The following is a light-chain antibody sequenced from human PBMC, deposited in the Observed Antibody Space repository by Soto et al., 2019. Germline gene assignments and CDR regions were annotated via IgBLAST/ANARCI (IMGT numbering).Light chain of an antibody. CDR3: QQYTNWPPYT. CDR2: GAS. J-gene: IGKJ2*01. Sequence: EIVMTQSPATLSVSPGERATLSCGASQSVSSNLAWYQQKPGQAPRLLIYGASTRATGIPARFSGSGSGTEFTLTISSLQSEDFAVYYCQQYTNWPPYTFGQGTKLEIK. V-gene: IGKV3-15*01. CDR1: QSVSSN.